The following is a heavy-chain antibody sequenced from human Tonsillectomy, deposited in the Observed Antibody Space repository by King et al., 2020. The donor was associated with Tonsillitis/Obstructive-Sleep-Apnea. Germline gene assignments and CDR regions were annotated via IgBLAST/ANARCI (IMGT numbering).Heavy chain of an antibody. Sequence: QLVQSGGGLVQPGRSLRLSCAASGFTFDDYAMYWVRQAPGKGLEWVSGISWNSDIINFADSVKGRFTISRDNAKKSLYLQMNSLRAEDTALYYCTKDLIIATAGTPGDAFDIWGQGTMVTVSS. V-gene: IGHV3-9*01. J-gene: IGHJ3*02. CDR1: GFTFDDYA. CDR3: TKDLIIATAGTPGDAFDI. D-gene: IGHD6-13*01. CDR2: ISWNSDII.